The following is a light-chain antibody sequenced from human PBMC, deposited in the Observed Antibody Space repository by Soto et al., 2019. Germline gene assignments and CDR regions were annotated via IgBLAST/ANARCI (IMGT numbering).Light chain of an antibody. J-gene: IGKJ1*01. CDR3: QQYNSYWT. CDR2: KAS. Sequence: TQXXSTXXXSXGDRVTITCRASQSISSWLAWYQQKPGKAPKLLIYKASSLESGVPSRFSGSGSGTEFTLTISSLQPDDFATYYCQQYNSYWTFGQGTKVEIK. CDR1: QSISSW. V-gene: IGKV1-5*03.